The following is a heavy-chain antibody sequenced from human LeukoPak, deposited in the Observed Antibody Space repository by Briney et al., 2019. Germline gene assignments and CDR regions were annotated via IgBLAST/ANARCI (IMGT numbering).Heavy chain of an antibody. CDR3: ARVRFRLLGVSSAISGGDF. J-gene: IGHJ4*02. CDR2: MNPNSGNT. Sequence: ASVKVSCKASGYTFTSYDINWVRQATGQGLEWMGWMNPNSGNTGYAQKFQGRVTMTRNTSISTAYMELRSLKSDDTAVYYCARVRFRLLGVSSAISGGDFWGQGTLVIVSS. CDR1: GYTFTSYD. V-gene: IGHV1-8*01. D-gene: IGHD2-2*02.